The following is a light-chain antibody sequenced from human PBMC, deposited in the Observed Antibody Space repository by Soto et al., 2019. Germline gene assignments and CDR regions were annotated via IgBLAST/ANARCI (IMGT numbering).Light chain of an antibody. CDR1: QTVSNTY. Sequence: EIVLTQFPGALSLSPGERVTLSCRASQTVSNTYLAWYQQKSGQAPKFLIYGASNRATGIPDRFSGSGSGTDFPLTISRLEPEDFAVYYCQHYGALPPTFGGGTKVEIK. V-gene: IGKV3-20*01. CDR3: QHYGALPPT. CDR2: GAS. J-gene: IGKJ4*01.